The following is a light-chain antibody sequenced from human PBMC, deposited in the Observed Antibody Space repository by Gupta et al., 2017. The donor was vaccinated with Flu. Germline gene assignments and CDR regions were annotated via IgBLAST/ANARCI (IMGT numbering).Light chain of an antibody. CDR2: KDS. J-gene: IGLJ3*02. V-gene: IGLV3-25*03. CDR1: ALPKHY. Sequence: GQTARITCSGDALPKHYAYWYQQKPGQAPVLVIYKDSERPSGIPERFSGSSSGTTVTLTISGVQAEDEADYYCQSADSSGTSGVFGGGTKLTVL. CDR3: QSADSSGTSGV.